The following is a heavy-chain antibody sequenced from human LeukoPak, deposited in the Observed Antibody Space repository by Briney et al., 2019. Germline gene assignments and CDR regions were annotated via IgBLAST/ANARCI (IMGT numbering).Heavy chain of an antibody. D-gene: IGHD3-9*01. V-gene: IGHV3-33*01. J-gene: IGHJ4*02. CDR3: VRGVPPGGGDYFDR. CDR1: GFTITNYG. Sequence: GGSLRLSCAVSGFTITNYGMHWVRQAPGKGLKWVAVIWYDGSKKYYTDSVKGRYTISRDTSKNTVYLQMDSLRVEDTAVYYCVRGVPPGGGDYFDRWGQGTLVTVSS. CDR2: IWYDGSKK.